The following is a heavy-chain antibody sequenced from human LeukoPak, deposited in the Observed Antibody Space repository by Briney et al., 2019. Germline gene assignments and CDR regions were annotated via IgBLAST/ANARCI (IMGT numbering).Heavy chain of an antibody. CDR3: ASTRKSSGYYGNFDY. D-gene: IGHD3-22*01. J-gene: IGHJ4*02. Sequence: SQTLSLTCTVSGGSISSGGYYWSWIRQPPGKGLEWIGYISYSGSTYYNPSLKSRVTISVDTSKIQLSLMLSSVTAADTAVYYCASTRKSSGYYGNFDYWGQGTLVTVSS. CDR1: GGSISSGGYY. V-gene: IGHV4-30-4*08. CDR2: ISYSGST.